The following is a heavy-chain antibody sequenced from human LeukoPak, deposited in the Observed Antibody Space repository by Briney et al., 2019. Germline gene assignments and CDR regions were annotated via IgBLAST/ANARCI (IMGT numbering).Heavy chain of an antibody. CDR1: GYTFTGYY. CDR2: INPNSGDR. Sequence: ASVKVSCKASGYTFTGYYMHWVRQAPGQGLEWMGWINPNSGDRNYAQKFQVRVTMTRDTSISTAYMELSRLRSDDTAVYYCARKDGTMHFDYWGQGTLVTVSS. J-gene: IGHJ4*02. D-gene: IGHD3-10*01. V-gene: IGHV1-2*02. CDR3: ARKDGTMHFDY.